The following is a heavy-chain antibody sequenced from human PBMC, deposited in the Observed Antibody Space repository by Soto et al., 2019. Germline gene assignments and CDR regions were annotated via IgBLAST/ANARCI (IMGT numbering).Heavy chain of an antibody. J-gene: IGHJ4*02. V-gene: IGHV3-30-3*01. D-gene: IGHD3-3*01. CDR2: ISYDGSNK. CDR3: ASKFGVAPFED. Sequence: VGSLRLSCASSVFTFSSYAMHWVRQAPGKWLEWVAVISYDGSNKYYADSVKGRFTISRDNSKNTLYLQMNSLRAEDTAVYYCASKFGVAPFEDWGEGTLVSVS. CDR1: VFTFSSYA.